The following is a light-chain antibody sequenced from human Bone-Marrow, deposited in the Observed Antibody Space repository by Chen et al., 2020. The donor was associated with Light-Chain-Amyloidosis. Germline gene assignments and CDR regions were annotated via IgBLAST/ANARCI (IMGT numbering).Light chain of an antibody. V-gene: IGLV1-44*01. CDR3: AAWDDSLKCWV. J-gene: IGLJ3*02. Sequence: QSVLTQPPSASGTPGQMVTISCSGSISNSGINTVNWYQQVPGTAPKLLIKINDRRPSGFPHRFSGSSSGTSASLAIRGLQSEDEADYYCAAWDDSLKCWVFGGGTKLTVL. CDR1: ISNSGINT. CDR2: IND.